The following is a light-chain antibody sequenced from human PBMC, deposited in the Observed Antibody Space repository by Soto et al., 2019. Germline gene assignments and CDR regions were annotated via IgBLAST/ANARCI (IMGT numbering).Light chain of an antibody. CDR3: QQSFSFPAT. CDR1: QGIGSW. V-gene: IGKV1-12*01. J-gene: IGKJ4*01. CDR2: AAS. Sequence: DIQMTQSPSSVSASVGDRVTITCRASQGIGSWLAWYQQKPGKAPKLLISAASSLQSGVPTRFSGSGSGTEFTLTISSLQPDDFATYFCQQSFSFPATFGGGTKVDIK.